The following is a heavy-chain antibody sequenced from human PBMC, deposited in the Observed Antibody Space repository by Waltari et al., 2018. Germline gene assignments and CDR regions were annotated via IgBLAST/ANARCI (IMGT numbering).Heavy chain of an antibody. CDR1: GGTFSSYA. V-gene: IGHV1-69*13. CDR2: IMPIFGQG. J-gene: IGHJ3*02. D-gene: IGHD6-13*01. Sequence: QVQLVQSGAEVKKPGSSVKVSCKASGGTFSSYAISWVRQAPGQGLEWLAGIMPIFGQGNDAHKFQGSVTITADEPTSPAYMELSSLRSEDTAVYYCASPLVPGRAFDIWGQVTMVTVSS. CDR3: ASPLVPGRAFDI.